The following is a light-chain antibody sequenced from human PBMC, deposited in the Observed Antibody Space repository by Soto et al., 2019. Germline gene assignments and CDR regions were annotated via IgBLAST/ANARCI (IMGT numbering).Light chain of an antibody. CDR2: GAX. CDR3: QQRSNWPQLT. Sequence: MVLTQSPDTLSLSPGESAALSCRASQGLASNYLAWYPKKPDQAPRLLXYGAXIRANGIPDRFSGSGSGADFSLTISRLGPEDFGVYYCQQRSNWPQLTVGGGTQGGYQ. J-gene: IGKJ4*01. V-gene: IGKV3D-20*02. CDR1: QGLASNY.